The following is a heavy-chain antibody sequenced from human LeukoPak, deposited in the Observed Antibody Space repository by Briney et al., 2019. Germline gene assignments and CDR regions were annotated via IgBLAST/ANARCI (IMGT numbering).Heavy chain of an antibody. CDR2: ISSSGSTI. CDR1: GFTFSSYE. J-gene: IGHJ4*02. D-gene: IGHD7-27*01. Sequence: GGSLRLSCAASGFTFSSYEMNWVRQAPGKGLEWVSYISSSGSTIYYADSVKGRFTISRDNAKNSLYLQMNSLRAEDKAVYYCARVAQLGNDYWGQGTLVTVSS. CDR3: ARVAQLGNDY. V-gene: IGHV3-48*03.